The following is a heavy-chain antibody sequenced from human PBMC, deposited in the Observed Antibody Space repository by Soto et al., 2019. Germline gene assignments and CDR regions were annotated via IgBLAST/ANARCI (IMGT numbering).Heavy chain of an antibody. Sequence: QVQLQESGPGLVKPAQTLSLTCTVSGGSITSDYSCWSWIRQPPGEGLEWIGHIFDSGTTYTNPSLRSPVAISLATSKNHFSLTLSSVTAADTAVYYCARGPSGDKVHYWGQGALVTVSS. CDR2: IFDSGTT. D-gene: IGHD7-27*01. J-gene: IGHJ4*02. CDR3: ARGPSGDKVHY. V-gene: IGHV4-30-4*01. CDR1: GGSITSDYSC.